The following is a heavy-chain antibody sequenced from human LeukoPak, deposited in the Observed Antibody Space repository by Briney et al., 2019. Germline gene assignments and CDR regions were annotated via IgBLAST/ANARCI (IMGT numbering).Heavy chain of an antibody. V-gene: IGHV3-21*01. CDR3: ARVLSYYYDSSGRDDYGMDV. CDR1: GFTFSCYS. CDR2: ISSSSSYI. Sequence: KPGGSLRLSCAASGFTFSCYSMNWVRQAPGKGLEWVSSISSSSSYIYYADSVKGRFTISRDNAKNSLYLQMNSLRAEDTAVYYCARVLSYYYDSSGRDDYGMDVWGQGTTVTVSS. D-gene: IGHD3-22*01. J-gene: IGHJ6*02.